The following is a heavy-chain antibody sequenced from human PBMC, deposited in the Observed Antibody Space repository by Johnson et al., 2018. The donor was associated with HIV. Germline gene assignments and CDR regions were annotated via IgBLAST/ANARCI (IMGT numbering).Heavy chain of an antibody. D-gene: IGHD3-3*01. CDR1: GFTFSRYW. CDR3: ARDPGWSLGAFDI. CDR2: IKEDGSEI. J-gene: IGHJ3*02. V-gene: IGHV3-7*01. Sequence: VQLVESGGGLVQPGGSLRLSCAASGFTFSRYWMSWVRQAPGKGLEWVANIKEDGSEIYYVYDVKGRFTISRDNAKKSLYLQMNSLRVEDTAVYYCARDPGWSLGAFDIWGQGTMVTVSS.